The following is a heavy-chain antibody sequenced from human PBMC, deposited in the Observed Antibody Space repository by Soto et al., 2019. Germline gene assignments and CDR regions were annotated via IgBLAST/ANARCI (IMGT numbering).Heavy chain of an antibody. CDR2: IDPSDSYT. V-gene: IGHV5-10-1*01. Sequence: PGESLKISCKGSGYSFTSYWISWVRQMPGKGLEWMGRIDPSDSYTNYSPSFQGHVTISADKSISTAYLQWSSLKASDTAMYYCASAFYCSGGSCGGGDYYYYGMDVWGQGTTVTV. J-gene: IGHJ6*02. CDR3: ASAFYCSGGSCGGGDYYYYGMDV. CDR1: GYSFTSYW. D-gene: IGHD2-15*01.